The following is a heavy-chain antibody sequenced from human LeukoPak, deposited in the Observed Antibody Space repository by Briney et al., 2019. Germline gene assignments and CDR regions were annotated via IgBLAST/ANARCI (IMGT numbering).Heavy chain of an antibody. D-gene: IGHD6-19*01. Sequence: PSETLSLTCAVYGGSFSGYYWSWIRQPPGKGLEWVGEINHSGSTNYKPSLKSRVTISVDTSENQFYLKLSSVTAADTAVYYCARTHWELRKAPSVVVADFDDWGQGTMVTVSS. CDR3: ARTHWELRKAPSVVVADFDD. CDR2: INHSGST. J-gene: IGHJ4*02. V-gene: IGHV4-34*01. CDR1: GGSFSGYY.